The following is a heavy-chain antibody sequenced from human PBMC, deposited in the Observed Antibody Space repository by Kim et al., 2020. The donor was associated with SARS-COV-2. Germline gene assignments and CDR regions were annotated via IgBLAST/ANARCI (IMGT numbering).Heavy chain of an antibody. Sequence: SETLSLTCTVSGGSVTSTALYWSWIRQPPGRGLEWIGYIYYSGSTNYNPSLKSRVTISLDTSKSQFFLKLNSVTAADTALYYCARGSGEYIGDSSYFAMDVWGQGTTVTVSS. CDR1: GGSVTSTALY. V-gene: IGHV4-61*08. J-gene: IGHJ6*02. D-gene: IGHD3-10*01. CDR3: ARGSGEYIGDSSYFAMDV. CDR2: IYYSGST.